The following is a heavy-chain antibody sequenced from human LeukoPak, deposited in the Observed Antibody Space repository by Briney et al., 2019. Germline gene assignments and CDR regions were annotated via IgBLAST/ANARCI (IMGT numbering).Heavy chain of an antibody. Sequence: ASVNVSCKASGYTFTGYYMHWVRQAPGQGLEWMGRINPSSGVTSYAQNFQGRVTMTRDTSISTAYMELSSLKSDDTAVYYCARAFRLVADYWGQGTLVTVSS. CDR2: INPSSGVT. D-gene: IGHD6-19*01. V-gene: IGHV1-2*06. CDR1: GYTFTGYY. CDR3: ARAFRLVADY. J-gene: IGHJ4*02.